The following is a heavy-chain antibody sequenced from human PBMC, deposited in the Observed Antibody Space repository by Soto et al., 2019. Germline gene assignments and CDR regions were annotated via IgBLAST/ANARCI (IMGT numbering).Heavy chain of an antibody. CDR1: GFTFSSYA. CDR2: MSGTGGST. CDR3: AKAGFSSGWSPSYFDY. V-gene: IGHV3-23*01. Sequence: EVQLLESGGGLVQPGRSLRLSCAASGFTFSSYAMYWVRQAPGKGLEWVSAMSGTGGSTYYADSVKGRFTISRDNSKNTLYVQMNSLRVEDTAVFYCAKAGFSSGWSPSYFDYWGQGTLVTVSS. D-gene: IGHD6-19*01. J-gene: IGHJ4*02.